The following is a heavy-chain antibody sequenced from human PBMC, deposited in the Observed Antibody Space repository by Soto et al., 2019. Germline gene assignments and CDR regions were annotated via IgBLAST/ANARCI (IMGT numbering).Heavy chain of an antibody. Sequence: SETLSLTCTVSGGSISSYYWSWIRQPPGKGLEWIGYIYYSGSTNYNPSLKSRVTISVDTSKNQFSLKLSSVTAADTAVYYCARAPNPEAAAGPWGQGTLVTVSS. CDR1: GGSISSYY. J-gene: IGHJ5*02. CDR3: ARAPNPEAAAGP. CDR2: IYYSGST. D-gene: IGHD6-13*01. V-gene: IGHV4-59*01.